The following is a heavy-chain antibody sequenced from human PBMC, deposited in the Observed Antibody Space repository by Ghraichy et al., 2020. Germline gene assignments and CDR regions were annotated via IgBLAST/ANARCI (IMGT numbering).Heavy chain of an antibody. J-gene: IGHJ3*02. CDR3: ATRGLGQQWLVRAFDI. CDR2: FDPEDGET. Sequence: ASVKVSCKVSGYTLTELSMHWVRQAPGKGLEWMGGFDPEDGETIYAQKFQGRVTMTEDTSTDTAYMELSSLRSEDTAVYYCATRGLGQQWLVRAFDIWGQGTMVTVSS. D-gene: IGHD6-19*01. CDR1: GYTLTELS. V-gene: IGHV1-24*01.